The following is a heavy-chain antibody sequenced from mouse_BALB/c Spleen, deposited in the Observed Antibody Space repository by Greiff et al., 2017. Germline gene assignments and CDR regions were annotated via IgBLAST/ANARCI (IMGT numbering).Heavy chain of an antibody. V-gene: IGHV1-7*01. Sequence: VKLMESGAELAKPGASVKMSCKASGYTFTSYWMHWVKQRPGQGLEWIGYINPSTGYTEYNQKFKDKATLTAAKSSSTAYMQLSSLTSDDSADYYSARMEYGNRVNAMDYWGQGTSVTVSS. CDR2: INPSTGYT. CDR1: GYTFTSYW. CDR3: ARMEYGNRVNAMDY. J-gene: IGHJ4*01. D-gene: IGHD2-10*02.